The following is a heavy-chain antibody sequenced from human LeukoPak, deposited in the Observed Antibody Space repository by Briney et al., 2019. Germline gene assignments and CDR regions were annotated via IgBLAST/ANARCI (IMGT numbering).Heavy chain of an antibody. CDR1: GFTFGTFG. CDR3: ARSRIRWMDY. V-gene: IGHV3-48*01. CDR2: ISSSGSTI. Sequence: GGSLRLSCAASGFTFGTFGMHWVRQAPGKGLEWVSYISSSGSTIYYADSVKGRFAISRDNAKNSLSLQMNSLRAEDTAVYYCARSRIRWMDYWGQGTLVTVSS. J-gene: IGHJ4*02. D-gene: IGHD4-23*01.